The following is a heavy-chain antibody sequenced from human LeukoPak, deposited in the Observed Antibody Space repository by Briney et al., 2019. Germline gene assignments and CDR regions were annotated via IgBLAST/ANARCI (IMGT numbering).Heavy chain of an antibody. D-gene: IGHD3-9*01. J-gene: IGHJ4*02. CDR2: INPTGGTT. CDR3: ARVDDILTGYALGGFDY. CDR1: GYTFTGYY. V-gene: IGHV1-46*01. Sequence: ASVKVSCKASGYTFTGYYIHWVRQAPGQGPEWMGIINPTGGTTSYAQKFQGRVTMTRDTSISTAYMELSRLRSDDTAVYYCARVDDILTGYALGGFDYWGQGTLVTVSS.